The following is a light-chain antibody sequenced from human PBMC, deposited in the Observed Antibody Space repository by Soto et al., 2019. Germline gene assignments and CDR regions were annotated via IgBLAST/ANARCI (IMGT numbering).Light chain of an antibody. J-gene: IGKJ1*01. CDR3: QQYNSYSWT. V-gene: IGKV1-5*01. CDR1: QRISSW. Sequence: DIRMTQSPSTLSASVGDRVTITCRASQRISSWLAWSQQKPGKAPKLLIYDASSLESGVPSRLSGSGSGTEFTLTIRSLQPDDFATYYCQQYNSYSWTFGQGPKVDI. CDR2: DAS.